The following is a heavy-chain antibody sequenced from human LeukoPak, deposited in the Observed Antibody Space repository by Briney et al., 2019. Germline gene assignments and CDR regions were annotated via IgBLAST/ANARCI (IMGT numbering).Heavy chain of an antibody. CDR1: GGSISSGDYY. CDR2: IYYSGST. J-gene: IGHJ4*02. Sequence: SETLSLTCTVSGGSISSGDYYWSWIRQPPGKGLEWIGYIYYSGSTYYNPSLKSRVTISVDTSKNQFSLKLSSVTAADTAVYYCARALWDGSGGSCYFDYWGQGTLVTVSS. CDR3: ARALWDGSGGSCYFDY. V-gene: IGHV4-30-4*08. D-gene: IGHD2-15*01.